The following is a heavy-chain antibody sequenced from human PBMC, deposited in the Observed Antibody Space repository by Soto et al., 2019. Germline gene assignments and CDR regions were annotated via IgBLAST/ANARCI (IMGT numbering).Heavy chain of an antibody. V-gene: IGHV4-31*03. CDR3: ATVPKHYYDSSGLDY. CDR1: GGSISSGGYY. J-gene: IGHJ4*02. Sequence: PSETLSLTCTVSGGSISSGGYYWSWIRQHPGKGLEWIGYIYYSGSTYYNPSLKSRVTISVDTSKNQFSLKLSSVTAADTAVYYSATVPKHYYDSSGLDYWGQGTLVTVSS. CDR2: IYYSGST. D-gene: IGHD3-22*01.